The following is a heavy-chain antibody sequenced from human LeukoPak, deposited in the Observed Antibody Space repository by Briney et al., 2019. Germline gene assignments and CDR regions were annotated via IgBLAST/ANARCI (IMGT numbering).Heavy chain of an antibody. V-gene: IGHV4-39*01. CDR1: GGSISGSGYY. CDR3: AIQGGAAAGLDY. Sequence: SETLSLTCTVSGGSISGSGYYWGWLRQPPGKGLEWIGSVYDSGSTYYNPSLKSRVTIHVDTSKNHFSLRLSSVDAADTAEYYCAIQGGAAAGLDYCGQGILVTVSS. CDR2: VYDSGST. J-gene: IGHJ4*02. D-gene: IGHD6-13*01.